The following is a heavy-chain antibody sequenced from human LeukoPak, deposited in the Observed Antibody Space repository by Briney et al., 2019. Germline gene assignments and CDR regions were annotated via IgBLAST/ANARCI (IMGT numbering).Heavy chain of an antibody. V-gene: IGHV4-39*07. CDR1: GGSISSSSYY. CDR3: ARIWMRSMLYAFDI. J-gene: IGHJ3*02. CDR2: IYHSGST. Sequence: ASETLSLTCTVSGGSISSSSYYWGWIRQPPGKGLEWIGSIYHSGSTYYNPSLKSRVTISVDTSKNQFSLKLSSVTAADTAVYYCARIWMRSMLYAFDIWGQGTMVTVSS. D-gene: IGHD2-8*01.